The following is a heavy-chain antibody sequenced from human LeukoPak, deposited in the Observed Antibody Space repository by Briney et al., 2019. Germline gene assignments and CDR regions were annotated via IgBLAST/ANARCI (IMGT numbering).Heavy chain of an antibody. CDR1: GFNFNTYG. Sequence: GGSLRLSCAASGFNFNTYGMHWVRQPPGKGLEWVSIIGGSGGDIHYADSVKGRFTISRDNSKNTLYLQMNSLRVEDTAIYYCAIDPNWGIHYWGQGVLVTVSS. V-gene: IGHV3-23*01. CDR2: IGGSGGDI. CDR3: AIDPNWGIHY. J-gene: IGHJ4*02. D-gene: IGHD7-27*01.